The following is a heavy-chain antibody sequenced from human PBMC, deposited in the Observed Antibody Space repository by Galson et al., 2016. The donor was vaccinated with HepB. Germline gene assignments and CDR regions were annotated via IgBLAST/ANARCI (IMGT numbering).Heavy chain of an antibody. Sequence: PALVTPTQTLTLTCTISGFSLNTHGVGVSWIRQPPGKALEWLALIYWDDDRRYNASLKSRLTITKDTSKDQVVLTMTNMDPADTATYYCADRPYNNGWYWFDPGGQGTLVTVSS. V-gene: IGHV2-5*02. CDR1: GFSLNTHGVG. J-gene: IGHJ5*02. CDR3: ADRPYNNGWYWFDP. CDR2: IYWDDDR. D-gene: IGHD6-19*01.